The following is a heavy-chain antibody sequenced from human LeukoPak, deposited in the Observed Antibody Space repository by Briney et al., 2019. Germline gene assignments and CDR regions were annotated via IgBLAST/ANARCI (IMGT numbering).Heavy chain of an antibody. CDR2: IRSDGSNE. D-gene: IGHD3-10*02. V-gene: IGHV3-30*02. Sequence: PGGSLRLSCAASGVSFRSYGMHWVRQAPGKGLEWVAFIRSDGSNEYYADSVKGRFTIPRDNSKNTLYLQMNSLRPEDTAVYYCAKGKDVPFQYWGQGTLVTVSS. J-gene: IGHJ4*02. CDR3: AKGKDVPFQY. CDR1: GVSFRSYG.